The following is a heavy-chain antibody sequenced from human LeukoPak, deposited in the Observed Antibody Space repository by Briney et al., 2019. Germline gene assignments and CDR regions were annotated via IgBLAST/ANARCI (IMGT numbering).Heavy chain of an antibody. CDR2: IYYSGST. Sequence: PSETLSLTCIVSGGSISSSSYYWGWIRQPPGKGLGWIGSIYYSGSTYYNPSLKSRVTISVDTSKNQFSLKLSSVTAADTAVYYCARDGSLSGSYFDYWGQGTLVTVSS. CDR3: ARDGSLSGSYFDY. V-gene: IGHV4-39*07. CDR1: GGSISSSSYY. D-gene: IGHD1-26*01. J-gene: IGHJ4*02.